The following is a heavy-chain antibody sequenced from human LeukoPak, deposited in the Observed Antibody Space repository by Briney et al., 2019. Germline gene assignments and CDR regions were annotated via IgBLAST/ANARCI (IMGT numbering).Heavy chain of an antibody. CDR1: GYTFTGYY. Sequence: GGSVKVSCKTSGYTFTGYYMHWVRQAPGQGLEWMGWINPNSGGTNYAQKFQGRVTMTRDTSISTAYMELSRLRSDDTAVYYCARHRGNMVRGVQAKNNWFDPWGQGTLVTVSS. CDR3: ARHRGNMVRGVQAKNNWFDP. J-gene: IGHJ5*02. CDR2: INPNSGGT. D-gene: IGHD3-10*01. V-gene: IGHV1-2*02.